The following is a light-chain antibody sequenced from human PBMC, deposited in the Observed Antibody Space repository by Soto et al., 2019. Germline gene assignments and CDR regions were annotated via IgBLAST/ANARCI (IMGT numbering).Light chain of an antibody. CDR1: RSDVGGYNL. CDR2: EGT. V-gene: IGLV2-23*01. J-gene: IGLJ1*01. CDR3: CSYAGSSTYV. Sequence: QSALTQPASVSGSPGQSITLSCTGSRSDVGGYNLVSWYQHHPGKAPKLMIYEGTKRPSGVSNRFSGSKSANTASLTISGLQAEDEADYYCCSYAGSSTYVFGTGTKATV.